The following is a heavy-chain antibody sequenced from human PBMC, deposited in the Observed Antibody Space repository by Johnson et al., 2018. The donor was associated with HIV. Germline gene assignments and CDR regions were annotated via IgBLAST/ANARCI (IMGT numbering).Heavy chain of an antibody. V-gene: IGHV3-30-3*01. J-gene: IGHJ3*02. CDR1: GFTFSSYA. CDR3: AKVTSSVTTARYGAFDI. Sequence: QVQLVESGGGVVQPGRSLRLSCAASGFTFSSYAMHWVRQAPGKGLEWVAVISYDGNNKYYADSVKGRFTSSRDNSKSTLYLQMNSLGAEDTAVFYCAKVTSSVTTARYGAFDIWGLGTMVTVSS. CDR2: ISYDGNNK. D-gene: IGHD4-17*01.